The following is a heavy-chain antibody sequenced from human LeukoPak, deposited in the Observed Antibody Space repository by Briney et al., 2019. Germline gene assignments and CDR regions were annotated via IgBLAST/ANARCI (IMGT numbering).Heavy chain of an antibody. D-gene: IGHD2-2*01. CDR2: IYPGDSDT. J-gene: IGHJ4*02. V-gene: IGHV5-51*01. Sequence: GESLKISCKGSGYSITSYWIGWVRQVPGKGLEWMGIIYPGDSDTRYSPSFQGQVTISADKSISTAYQQWSSLKASDTAMYYCARHVPVVVPAATFDYWGQGTLVTVIS. CDR1: GYSITSYW. CDR3: ARHVPVVVPAATFDY.